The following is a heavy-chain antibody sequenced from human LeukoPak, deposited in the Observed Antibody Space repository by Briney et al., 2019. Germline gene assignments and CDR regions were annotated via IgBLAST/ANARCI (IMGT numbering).Heavy chain of an antibody. CDR3: ARTPGYSSSWYYFDY. CDR2: IYHSGST. V-gene: IGHV4-34*01. Sequence: SETLSLTCAVYGGSFSGYYWSWIRQPPGKGLEWIGYIYHSGSTYYNPSLKSRVTISVDRSKNQFSLKLSSVTAADTAVYYCARTPGYSSSWYYFDYWGQGTLVTVSS. D-gene: IGHD6-13*01. CDR1: GGSFSGYY. J-gene: IGHJ4*02.